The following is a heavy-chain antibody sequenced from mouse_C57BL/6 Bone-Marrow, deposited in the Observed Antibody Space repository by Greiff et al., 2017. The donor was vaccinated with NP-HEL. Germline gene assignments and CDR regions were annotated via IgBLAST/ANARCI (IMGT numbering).Heavy chain of an antibody. CDR3: ARVGDGGNFDY. D-gene: IGHD2-13*01. CDR1: GYTFTSYW. J-gene: IGHJ2*01. CDR2: IYPGSGST. Sequence: VQLQQPGAELVKPGASVKLSCKASGYTFTSYWITWVKQRPGQGLEWIGDIYPGSGSTNYIEKFKSKATLTVDPSSSTAYMQLSSLTSEDSAVYYGARVGDGGNFDYWGQGTTLTVTS. V-gene: IGHV1-55*01.